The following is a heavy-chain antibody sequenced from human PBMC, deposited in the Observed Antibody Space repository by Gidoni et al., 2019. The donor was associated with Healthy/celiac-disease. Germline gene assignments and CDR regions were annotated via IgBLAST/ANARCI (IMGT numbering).Heavy chain of an antibody. Sequence: EVQLVESGGGLVKPGGSLRLSCAASGFTFSSYSMNWVRQSPGKGLEWVSYISSSSSYIYYADSVKGRFTISRDNAKNSLYLQMNSLRAEDTAVYYCARSDYGDYYYYYGMDVWGQGTTVTVSS. CDR3: ARSDYGDYYYYYGMDV. J-gene: IGHJ6*02. CDR1: GFTFSSYS. CDR2: ISSSSSYI. D-gene: IGHD4-17*01. V-gene: IGHV3-21*01.